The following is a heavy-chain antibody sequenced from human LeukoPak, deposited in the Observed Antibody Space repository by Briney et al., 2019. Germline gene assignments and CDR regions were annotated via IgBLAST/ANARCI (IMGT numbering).Heavy chain of an antibody. CDR2: ISGSGGST. D-gene: IGHD3-16*02. J-gene: IGHJ4*02. Sequence: GGSLRLSCAASGFTLSSYAMSWVRRAPGKGLEWVSAISGSGGSTYYADSVKRRFTISRDNSKNTVYLQMNSLRAEDTAVYYCARVVGGIDYWGQGTLVTVSS. CDR3: ARVVGGIDY. CDR1: GFTLSSYA. V-gene: IGHV3-23*01.